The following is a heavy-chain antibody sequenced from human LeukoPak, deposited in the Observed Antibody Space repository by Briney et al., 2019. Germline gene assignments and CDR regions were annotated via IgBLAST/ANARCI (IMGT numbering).Heavy chain of an antibody. CDR1: GFTFSSYW. D-gene: IGHD2-21*02. V-gene: IGHV3-74*01. CDR2: INSDGSST. Sequence: GGSLRLSCAASGFTFSSYWMHWVRQAPGKGLVWVSRINSDGSSTSYADSVKGRFTISRDNAKNTLYLQMNSLRAEDTAVCYCARVENVVVTVASIDYWGQGTLVTVSS. CDR3: ARVENVVVTVASIDY. J-gene: IGHJ4*02.